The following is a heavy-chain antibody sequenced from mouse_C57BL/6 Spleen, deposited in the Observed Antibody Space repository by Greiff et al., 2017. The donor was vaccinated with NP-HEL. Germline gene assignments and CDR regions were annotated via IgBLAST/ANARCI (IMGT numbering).Heavy chain of an antibody. CDR1: GYTFTSYW. Sequence: QVQLQQPGAELVRPGSSVKLSCKASGYTFTSYWMDWVKQRPGHGLEWIGNIYPSDSETHYNQKFKDKATLTVDKSSSTAYMQLSSLTSEDSAVYYCARTYYTLDYWGQGTTLTVSS. V-gene: IGHV1-61*01. CDR3: ARTYYTLDY. J-gene: IGHJ2*01. D-gene: IGHD2-12*01. CDR2: IYPSDSET.